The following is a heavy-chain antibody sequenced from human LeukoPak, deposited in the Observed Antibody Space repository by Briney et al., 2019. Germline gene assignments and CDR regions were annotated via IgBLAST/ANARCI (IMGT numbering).Heavy chain of an antibody. CDR1: GFTFSDYY. V-gene: IGHV3-11*04. CDR3: ARETRYSSGWYDRRKRVCYFDY. CDR2: ISSSGSTI. D-gene: IGHD6-19*01. J-gene: IGHJ4*02. Sequence: PGGSLRLSCAASGFTFSDYYMSWIRQAPGKGLEWVSYISSSGSTIYYADSVKGRFTISRDNAKNSLYLQMNSLRAEDTAVYYCARETRYSSGWYDRRKRVCYFDYWGQGTLVTVSS.